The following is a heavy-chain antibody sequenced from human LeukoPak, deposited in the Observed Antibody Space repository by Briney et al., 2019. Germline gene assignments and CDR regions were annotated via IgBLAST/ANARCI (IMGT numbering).Heavy chain of an antibody. V-gene: IGHV4-59*01. D-gene: IGHD5-18*01. J-gene: IGHJ4*02. Sequence: PSETLSLTCTVSGGSISSYYWSWIRQPPGKGLEWIGYIYYSGSTNYNPSLKSRVTISVDTSKNQFSLKLSSVTAADTAVYYCARSEDTAMVFDYWGQGTLVTVSS. CDR1: GGSISSYY. CDR3: ARSEDTAMVFDY. CDR2: IYYSGST.